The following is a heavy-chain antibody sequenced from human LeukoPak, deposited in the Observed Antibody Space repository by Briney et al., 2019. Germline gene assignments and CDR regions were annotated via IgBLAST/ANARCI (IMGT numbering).Heavy chain of an antibody. D-gene: IGHD2-2*01. CDR2: IIPILGIA. CDR3: ARARQTYQLLLSWFDP. J-gene: IGHJ5*02. CDR1: GGTFSSYT. V-gene: IGHV1-69*02. Sequence: GASVKVSCKASGGTFSSYTISWARQAPGQGLEWMGRIIPILGIANYAQKFQGRVTITADKSTSTAYMELSSLRSEDTAVYYCARARQTYQLLLSWFDPWGQGTLVTVSS.